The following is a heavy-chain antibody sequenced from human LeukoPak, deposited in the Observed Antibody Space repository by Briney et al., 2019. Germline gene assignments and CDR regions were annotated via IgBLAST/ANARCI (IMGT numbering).Heavy chain of an antibody. D-gene: IGHD3-10*01. J-gene: IGHJ5*02. V-gene: IGHV1-18*04. CDR2: ISAYNGNT. Sequence: WAAVKVSCKASGYTFTSYGISWVRQAPGQGLEWMGWISAYNGNTNYAQKLQGRVTMTTDTSTSTAYMELRSLRSDDTAVYYCAREVLLWFGELLQTYNWFDPWGQGTLVTVSS. CDR1: GYTFTSYG. CDR3: AREVLLWFGELLQTYNWFDP.